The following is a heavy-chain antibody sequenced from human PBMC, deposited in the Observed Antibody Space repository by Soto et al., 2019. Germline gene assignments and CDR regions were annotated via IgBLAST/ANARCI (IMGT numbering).Heavy chain of an antibody. CDR2: IYYSGST. CDR1: GGSISSYY. Sequence: SETLSLTCTVSGGSISSYYWSCIRQPPGKGLEWIGYIYYSGSTNYNPSLKSRVTISVDTSKNQFSLKLGSVTAADTAVYYCARRLTTQYNWFDPWGQGTLVTVSS. V-gene: IGHV4-59*01. CDR3: ARRLTTQYNWFDP. J-gene: IGHJ5*02. D-gene: IGHD1-1*01.